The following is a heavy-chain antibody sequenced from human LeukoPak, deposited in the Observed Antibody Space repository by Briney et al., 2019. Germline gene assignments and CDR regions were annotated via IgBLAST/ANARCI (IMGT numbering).Heavy chain of an antibody. CDR3: AKPGLRFYDYVWGSYQTLDSYFDY. CDR2: IWYDGSNK. CDR1: GFTFSSYG. J-gene: IGHJ4*02. Sequence: PGRSLRLSCAASGFTFSSYGMHWVRQAPVKGLEWVAVIWYDGSNKYYADSVKGRFTISRDNSKNTLYLQMNSLRAEDTAVYYCAKPGLRFYDYVWGSYQTLDSYFDYWGQGTLVTVSS. V-gene: IGHV3-33*06. D-gene: IGHD3-16*01.